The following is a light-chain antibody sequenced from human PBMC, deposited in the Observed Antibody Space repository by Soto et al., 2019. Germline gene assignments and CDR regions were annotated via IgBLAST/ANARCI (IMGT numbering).Light chain of an antibody. CDR2: GAS. CDR3: QQYSSSPS. Sequence: EIVMTQSPATLSLSPGERATLSCRASQSVSSSLAWYQQKPGQAPRLLIHGASTRATGIPVRFSGSGSGTEFTLTISSLQSEDFAVYYCQQYSSSPSFGQGTRLEIK. J-gene: IGKJ5*01. V-gene: IGKV3-15*01. CDR1: QSVSSS.